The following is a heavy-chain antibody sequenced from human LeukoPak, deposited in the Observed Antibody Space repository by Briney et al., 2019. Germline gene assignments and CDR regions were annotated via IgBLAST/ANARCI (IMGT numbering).Heavy chain of an antibody. CDR2: IHYSGST. Sequence: SETLSLTCAVYGGSFSGYFWGWIRQPPGKGLEWIATIHYSGSTYYNPSLKSRVTISVDTSKNQFSLKLSSVTAAGTAVYYCARLRSSNDYYGFDFWGQGTLVTVSS. J-gene: IGHJ4*02. D-gene: IGHD3-22*01. CDR1: GGSFSGYF. V-gene: IGHV4-34*01. CDR3: ARLRSSNDYYGFDF.